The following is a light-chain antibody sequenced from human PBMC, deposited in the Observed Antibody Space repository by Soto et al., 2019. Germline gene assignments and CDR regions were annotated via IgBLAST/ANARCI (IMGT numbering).Light chain of an antibody. CDR1: QSVSSN. CDR2: GAS. V-gene: IGKV3-11*01. J-gene: IGKJ4*01. Sequence: IVMKQSPATLSVSPGERATLSCRASQSVSSNLVWYQQKPGQPPRLLIYGASTRAAGVPARFNGSGSETDFTLTISSLEPEDSAVYYCQQRSNWPSLTFGGGTKVDIK. CDR3: QQRSNWPSLT.